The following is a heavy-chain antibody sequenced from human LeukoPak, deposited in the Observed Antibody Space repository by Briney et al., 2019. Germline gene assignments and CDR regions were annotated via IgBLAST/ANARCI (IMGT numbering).Heavy chain of an antibody. CDR2: MNPNSGNT. CDR3: ARGAHNNVYPNWFDS. CDR1: GYTFTSYD. Sequence: ASVKVSCKASGYTFTSYDINWVRQATGQGLEWMGWMNPNSGNTGYAQKFQGRVTMTRNTSISTAYMELSSLRSEDTAVYYCARGAHNNVYPNWFDSWGQGTLVTVSS. V-gene: IGHV1-8*01. J-gene: IGHJ5*01. D-gene: IGHD1-14*01.